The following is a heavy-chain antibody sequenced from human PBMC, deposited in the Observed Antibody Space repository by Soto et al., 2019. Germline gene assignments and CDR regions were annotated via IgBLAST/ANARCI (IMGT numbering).Heavy chain of an antibody. D-gene: IGHD6-19*01. CDR2: IYWNDDK. CDR1: GFSLSTSGVG. J-gene: IGHJ4*02. CDR3: AHRLLTGGSGWGPRHY. V-gene: IGHV2-5*01. Sequence: QITLKESGPTLVKPTQTLTLTCTFSGFSLSTSGVGVGWFRQPPGKALEWLALIYWNDDKRYSPSLKSSLTSTKHTHKNQVVLTMTNMDPVDTATNYCAHRLLTGGSGWGPRHYGGQGTLVTVSS.